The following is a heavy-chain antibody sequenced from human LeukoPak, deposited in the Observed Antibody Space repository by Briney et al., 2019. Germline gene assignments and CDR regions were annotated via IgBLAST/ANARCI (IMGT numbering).Heavy chain of an antibody. D-gene: IGHD3-10*01. CDR3: ASAREEYNWFDP. Sequence: PGRSLRLSCAASGFTFSSYAMHWVRQAPGKGREWVAVISYDGSNKYYADSVKGRFTISRDNSKNTLYLQMNSLRAEDTAVYYCASAREEYNWFDPWGQGTLVTVSS. CDR1: GFTFSSYA. J-gene: IGHJ5*02. CDR2: ISYDGSNK. V-gene: IGHV3-30-3*01.